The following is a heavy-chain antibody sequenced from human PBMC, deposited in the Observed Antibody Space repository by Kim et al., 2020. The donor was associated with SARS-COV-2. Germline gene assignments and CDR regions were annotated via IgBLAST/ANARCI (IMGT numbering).Heavy chain of an antibody. D-gene: IGHD6-19*01. J-gene: IGHJ4*02. CDR2: INPNSGAT. CDR3: ARSYTTGWRNTKGCGY. CDR1: GYTFSDYY. Sequence: ASVKVSCKASGYTFSDYYVHWVRQAPGQGLEWMGRINPNSGATNYEQKFQGRVTMTRDTSINTAYMELSSLTSDDTAVYYCARSYTTGWRNTKGCGYWGQGTLVTVSS. V-gene: IGHV1-2*06.